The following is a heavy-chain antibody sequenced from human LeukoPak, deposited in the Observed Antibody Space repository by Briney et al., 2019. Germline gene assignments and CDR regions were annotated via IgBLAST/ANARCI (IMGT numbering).Heavy chain of an antibody. Sequence: ASVKVSCKASGYTFTSSDIDWVRQATGQGLEWRGWMSPKSVNTGYAQNFQGRVAITRNTSISTAYMELSSLRSDDTAVYYCARGRSLGCSGGSCYYNYMDVWGRGTRSPSP. D-gene: IGHD2-15*01. J-gene: IGHJ6*03. CDR1: GYTFTSSD. V-gene: IGHV1-8*03. CDR2: MSPKSVNT. CDR3: ARGRSLGCSGGSCYYNYMDV.